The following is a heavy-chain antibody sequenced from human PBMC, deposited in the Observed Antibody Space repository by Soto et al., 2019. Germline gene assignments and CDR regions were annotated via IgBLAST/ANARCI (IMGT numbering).Heavy chain of an antibody. CDR1: GFTFSSYG. V-gene: IGHV3-30*18. D-gene: IGHD3-10*01. CDR2: ISYDGSNK. J-gene: IGHJ4*02. Sequence: GGSLRLSCAASGFTFSSYGMHWVRQAPGKGLEWVAVISYDGSNKYYADSVKGRFTISRDNSKNTLYLQMNSLRAEDTAVYYCAKDITGYYGSGSDWGQGTLVTVSS. CDR3: AKDITGYYGSGSD.